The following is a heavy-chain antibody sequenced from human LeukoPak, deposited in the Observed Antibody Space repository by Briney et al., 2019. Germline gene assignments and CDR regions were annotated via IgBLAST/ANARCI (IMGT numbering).Heavy chain of an antibody. CDR3: AKDSVYGYCSSTSCYYG. CDR1: GFTFSSYA. V-gene: IGHV3-23*01. J-gene: IGHJ3*01. CDR2: ISGSGGST. Sequence: GGSLRLSCAASGFTFSSYAMSWVRQAPGKGLEWVSAISGSGGSTYYADSVKGRFTISRDNSKNTLYLQMNSLGAEDTAVYYCAKDSVYGYCSSTSCYYGWGQGTMVTVSS. D-gene: IGHD2-2*03.